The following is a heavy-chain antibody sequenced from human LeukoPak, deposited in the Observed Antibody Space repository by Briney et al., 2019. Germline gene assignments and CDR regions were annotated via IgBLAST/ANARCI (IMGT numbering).Heavy chain of an antibody. CDR2: ITYDGETR. D-gene: IGHD3-10*01. V-gene: IGHV3-30*18. Sequence: PGRSLRLSCAASGFTFSNCGMHWVRQAPGKGREWVGVITYDGETRYFEDSVKGRFTISRDTSKSTLYLQMNSLGAEDTAVYYCVKEQGSGYYRTADYWGQGTLVTVSS. J-gene: IGHJ4*02. CDR1: GFTFSNCG. CDR3: VKEQGSGYYRTADY.